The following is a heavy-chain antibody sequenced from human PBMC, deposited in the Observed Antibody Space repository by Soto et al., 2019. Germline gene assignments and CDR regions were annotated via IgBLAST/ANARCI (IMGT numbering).Heavy chain of an antibody. V-gene: IGHV3-21*01. CDR2: ISDSGHYI. J-gene: IGHJ6*02. Sequence: GGSLRLSCAASGFTFSTYGMNWVRHAPGKGLDLLSSISDSGHYIYYAYSVKGRFTISRDNSKNTLYLQMNSLRAEDTAVYYCAEDRIGVVDGMDVWGQGTTVTVSS. CDR3: AEDRIGVVDGMDV. D-gene: IGHD2-21*01. CDR1: GFTFSTYG.